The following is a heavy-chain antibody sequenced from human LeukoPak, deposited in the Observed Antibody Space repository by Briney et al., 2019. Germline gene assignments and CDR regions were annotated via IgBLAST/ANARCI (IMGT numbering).Heavy chain of an antibody. V-gene: IGHV3-30*02. D-gene: IGHD5-18*01. CDR1: GFSFSSYG. CDR3: AREDTAMAGDY. Sequence: GGSLRLSCAASGFSFSSYGMHWVRQAPGKGLEWVAFIRYDKSNEYYADSVRGRFTISRDNAKNSLYLQMNSLRAEDTAVYYCAREDTAMAGDYWGQGTLVTVSS. J-gene: IGHJ4*02. CDR2: IRYDKSNE.